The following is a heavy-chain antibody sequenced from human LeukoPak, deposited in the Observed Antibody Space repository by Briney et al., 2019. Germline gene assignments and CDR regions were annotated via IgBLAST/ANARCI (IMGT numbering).Heavy chain of an antibody. CDR2: ISGDGGST. CDR1: GFTFDDYA. J-gene: IGHJ6*03. Sequence: QPGGSLRLSCAASGFTFDDYAMHWVRQAPGKGLEWVSLISGDGGSTYYADSVKGRFTISRDNAKNSLYLQMNSLRAEDTALYYCARVRGRYYYYYYMDVWGKGTTVTVSS. D-gene: IGHD1-26*01. V-gene: IGHV3-43*02. CDR3: ARVRGRYYYYYYMDV.